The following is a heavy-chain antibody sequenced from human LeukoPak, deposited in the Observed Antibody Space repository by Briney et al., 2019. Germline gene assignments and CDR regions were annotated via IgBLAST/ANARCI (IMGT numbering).Heavy chain of an antibody. J-gene: IGHJ4*02. D-gene: IGHD2-2*01. CDR1: GFTFSTYW. CDR2: INSDGSST. V-gene: IGHV3-74*01. Sequence: GGSLRLSCAASGFTFSTYWMHWVRQAPGKGLVWVSRINSDGSSTSYADSVKGRFTISRDNAKNTLYLQMNSLRVEDTAVYYCASDYCSSTSCFPFYWGQGTLVTVSS. CDR3: ASDYCSSTSCFPFY.